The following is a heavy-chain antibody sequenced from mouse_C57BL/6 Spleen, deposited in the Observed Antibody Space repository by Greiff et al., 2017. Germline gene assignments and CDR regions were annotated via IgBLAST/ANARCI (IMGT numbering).Heavy chain of an antibody. Sequence: QVQLQQSGAELARPGASVKLSCKASGYTFTSYGISWVKQRTGQGLEWIGEIYPRSGNTYYNEEFKGKATLTADKSSSTAYMELRSLTSEDSAVYFCARRLTGYFDYWGQGTTLTVSS. CDR2: IYPRSGNT. D-gene: IGHD4-1*01. CDR3: ARRLTGYFDY. J-gene: IGHJ2*01. V-gene: IGHV1-81*01. CDR1: GYTFTSYG.